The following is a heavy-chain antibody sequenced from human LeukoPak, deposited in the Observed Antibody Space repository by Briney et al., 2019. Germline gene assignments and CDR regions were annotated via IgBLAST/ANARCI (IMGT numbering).Heavy chain of an antibody. Sequence: ASVKVSCKASGYTFTNYAMNWVRQAPGQGLEWMGWINTNTGNPTYAQGFTGRFVFSLDTSVSTAYLQISSLKAEDTAVYYCARDSVYYDSAAFDIWGQGTMVTVSS. CDR3: ARDSVYYDSAAFDI. V-gene: IGHV7-4-1*02. J-gene: IGHJ3*02. CDR2: INTNTGNP. D-gene: IGHD3-22*01. CDR1: GYTFTNYA.